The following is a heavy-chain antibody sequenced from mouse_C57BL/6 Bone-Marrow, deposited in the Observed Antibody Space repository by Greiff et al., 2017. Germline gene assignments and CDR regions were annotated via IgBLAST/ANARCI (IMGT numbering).Heavy chain of an antibody. Sequence: DVKLVESGGGLVKPGGSLKLSCAASGFTFSSYTMSWVRQTPEKRLQWVAAISGGGGNTYYPDSVKGRFTISRDNDKNILYRQMSSLRSEDTALYYCARQVTTVLDTKYFDVWGTGTTVTVSS. CDR3: ARQVTTVLDTKYFDV. D-gene: IGHD1-1*01. CDR1: GFTFSSYT. J-gene: IGHJ1*03. V-gene: IGHV5-9*01. CDR2: ISGGGGNT.